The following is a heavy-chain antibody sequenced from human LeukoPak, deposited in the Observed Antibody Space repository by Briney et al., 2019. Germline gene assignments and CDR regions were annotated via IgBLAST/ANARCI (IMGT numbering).Heavy chain of an antibody. D-gene: IGHD4-17*01. Sequence: SVKVSCKASGGTFSSYAISWVRQAPGQGLEWMGGIIPIFGTANYAQKFQGRVTITTDESTSTAYMELSSLRSEDTAVYYCARVVDYGDYIGYWGQGTLVTVSS. V-gene: IGHV1-69*05. J-gene: IGHJ4*02. CDR3: ARVVDYGDYIGY. CDR2: IIPIFGTA. CDR1: GGTFSSYA.